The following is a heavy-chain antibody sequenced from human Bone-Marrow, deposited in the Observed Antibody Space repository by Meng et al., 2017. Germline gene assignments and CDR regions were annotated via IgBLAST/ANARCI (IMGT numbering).Heavy chain of an antibody. CDR3: ARVVGDCVSCYKGRFDP. CDR2: ISYSGAT. CDR1: GGSMCSGIF. D-gene: IGHD2-2*02. V-gene: IGHV4-30-4*01. J-gene: IGHJ5*02. Sequence: QVQLPESGPRLARASQALLPPFPVFGGSMCSGIFWIWIRQPPGKGLEWIGYISYSGATYYNPSLKSRLTMSVDTAKNQFSLSLSSVTAADTAVYYCARVVGDCVSCYKGRFDPWGQGTLVTVSS.